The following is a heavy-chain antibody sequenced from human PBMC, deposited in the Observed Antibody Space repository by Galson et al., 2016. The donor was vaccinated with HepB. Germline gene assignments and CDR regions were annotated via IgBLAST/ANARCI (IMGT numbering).Heavy chain of an antibody. V-gene: IGHV3-23*01. CDR3: AKGGPDTSPNFYYYYMDV. D-gene: IGHD1-14*01. J-gene: IGHJ6*03. CDR1: GFTFRTYG. CDR2: IGGDDDDT. Sequence: SLRLSCAASGFTFRTYGMSWVRQAPGKGLEWVSSIGGDDDDTFYADSVKGRFTISRDNSMNTPSLQMNSLRAEDTAIYYCAKGGPDTSPNFYYYYMDVWGKGTTVIVSS.